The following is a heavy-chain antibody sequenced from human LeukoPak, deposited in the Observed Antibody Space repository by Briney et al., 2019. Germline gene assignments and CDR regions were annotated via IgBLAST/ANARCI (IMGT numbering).Heavy chain of an antibody. J-gene: IGHJ4*02. CDR3: ARVGGSGWYPFDY. V-gene: IGHV1-3*01. CDR1: GYTFTSYA. Sequence: GGSLRLSCAASGYTFTSYAMHWVRQAPGQRLEWMGWINAGNGNTKYSQKFQGRVTITRDTSASTAYMELSSLRSEDTAVYYCARVGGSGWYPFDYWGQGTLVTVSS. D-gene: IGHD6-19*01. CDR2: INAGNGNT.